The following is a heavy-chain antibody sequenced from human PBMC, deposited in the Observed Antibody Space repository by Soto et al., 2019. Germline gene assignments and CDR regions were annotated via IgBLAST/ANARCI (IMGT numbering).Heavy chain of an antibody. CDR3: ARQSTIFGIRAYFDH. CDR2: VSYSGST. J-gene: IGHJ4*02. CDR1: GGSISDSTFY. D-gene: IGHD3-3*01. V-gene: IGHV4-39*01. Sequence: QLQLQESGPGLVKPSDTLSLTCTVSGGSISDSTFYWAWIRQPPGKGLGWIGTVSYSGSTYYNPSLASRVSLSKDTSKSRFSLTVSSVAAADTAVYFCARQSTIFGIRAYFDHWGQGTLVTVSS.